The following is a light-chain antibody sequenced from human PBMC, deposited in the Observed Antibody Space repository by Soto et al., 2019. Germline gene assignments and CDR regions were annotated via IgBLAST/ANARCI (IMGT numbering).Light chain of an antibody. CDR1: RSNIGSNT. J-gene: IGLJ3*02. Sequence: QSVLTQPPSASGTPGQRVTISGSGSRSNIGSNTVIWYQQFPGMAPKLLMYSNNQRPSGVPDRFSGSKSGTSASLTISGLQSEDEADYYCAAWEDSLNGVVIGGGTKLTVL. CDR3: AAWEDSLNGVV. V-gene: IGLV1-44*01. CDR2: SNN.